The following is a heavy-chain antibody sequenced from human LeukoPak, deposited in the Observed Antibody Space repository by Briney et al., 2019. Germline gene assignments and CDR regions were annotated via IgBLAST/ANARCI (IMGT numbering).Heavy chain of an antibody. Sequence: ASETLSLTCTVSGGSISSSGYYWGWIRQPPGKGLEWIGSIYYSGSTYYNPSLKSRVTISVDTSKNQFSLKLSSVTAADTAVYHCATRKDYGDYVDYWGQGTLVTVSS. CDR1: GGSISSSGYY. D-gene: IGHD4-17*01. CDR3: ATRKDYGDYVDY. CDR2: IYYSGST. V-gene: IGHV4-39*01. J-gene: IGHJ4*02.